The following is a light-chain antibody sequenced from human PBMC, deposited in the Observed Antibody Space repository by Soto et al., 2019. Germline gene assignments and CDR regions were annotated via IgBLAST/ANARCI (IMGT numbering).Light chain of an antibody. J-gene: IGKJ1*01. CDR1: QSINSY. CDR2: AAS. Sequence: DLQMTQSPSSQSASVGDRVTITCRASQSINSYLNWYQQKPGKAPKLLIYAASSLQSGVPSRFSDSGSETDFTLTISSLQPDDFATYYCQQSFSTPRTFGQGTRVEI. CDR3: QQSFSTPRT. V-gene: IGKV1-39*01.